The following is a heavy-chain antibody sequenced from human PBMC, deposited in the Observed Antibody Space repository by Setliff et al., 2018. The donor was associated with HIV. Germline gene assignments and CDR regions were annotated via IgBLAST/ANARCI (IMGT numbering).Heavy chain of an antibody. CDR2: IYPGDSDT. CDR3: ARPIAVAGIGEEERDAFDI. J-gene: IGHJ3*02. V-gene: IGHV5-51*01. D-gene: IGHD6-19*01. Sequence: ETLSLTCTVSGGSISSYYWSWIRQPPGKGLEWMGIIYPGDSDTRYSPSFQGQVTISADKSISTAYLQWSSLKASDTAMYYCARPIAVAGIGEEERDAFDIWGQGTMVTVSS. CDR1: GGSISSYY.